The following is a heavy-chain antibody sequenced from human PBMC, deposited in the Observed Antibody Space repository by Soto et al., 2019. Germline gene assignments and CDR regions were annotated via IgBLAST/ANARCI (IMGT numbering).Heavy chain of an antibody. D-gene: IGHD6-13*01. CDR1: GGSFSGYY. CDR2: INHSGST. CDR3: ARVGIAAAGDWFDP. Sequence: SETLSLTCAVYGGSFSGYYWSWIRQPPGKGLEWIWEINHSGSTNYNPSLKSRVTISVDTSKNQFSLKLSSVTAADTAVYYCARVGIAAAGDWFDPWGQGTLVTVSS. J-gene: IGHJ5*02. V-gene: IGHV4-34*01.